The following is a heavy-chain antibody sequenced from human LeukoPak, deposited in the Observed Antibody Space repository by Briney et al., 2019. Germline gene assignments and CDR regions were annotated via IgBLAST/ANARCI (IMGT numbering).Heavy chain of an antibody. V-gene: IGHV3-23*01. Sequence: GGSLRLSCAASGFTFSTYGMSWVRQEPGQGLEWVSSIRGSGSGTYYADSVKGRFTISRDNSKDTLYLQMNSLRAEDTAVYFCAGAATDYYLYMDVWGKGTTVTISS. CDR1: GFTFSTYG. J-gene: IGHJ6*03. CDR3: AGAATDYYLYMDV. D-gene: IGHD1-26*01. CDR2: IRGSGSGT.